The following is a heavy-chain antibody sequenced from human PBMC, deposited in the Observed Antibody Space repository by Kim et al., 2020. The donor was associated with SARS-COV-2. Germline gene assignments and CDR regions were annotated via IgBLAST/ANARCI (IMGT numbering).Heavy chain of an antibody. V-gene: IGHV1-2*02. CDR3: ARVLNSGYGWFDP. J-gene: IGHJ5*02. Sequence: YDKKFKGRVTMTRDTYISTAYMELSRLRSDDTAVYYCARVLNSGYGWFDPWGQGTLVTVSS. D-gene: IGHD5-12*01.